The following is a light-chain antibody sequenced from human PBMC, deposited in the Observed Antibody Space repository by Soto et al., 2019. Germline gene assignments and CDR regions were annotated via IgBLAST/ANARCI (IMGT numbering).Light chain of an antibody. CDR3: QQYNSYS. J-gene: IGKJ1*01. Sequence: DIPMTQSPSTLSASLGDRVTITCRASQSISSWLAWYQQKPGKAPKLLIYDASNLESGVPSRFSGSGSGTEFTLTISSLQPDDFATYYCQQYNSYSFGQGTKVDIK. CDR1: QSISSW. CDR2: DAS. V-gene: IGKV1-5*01.